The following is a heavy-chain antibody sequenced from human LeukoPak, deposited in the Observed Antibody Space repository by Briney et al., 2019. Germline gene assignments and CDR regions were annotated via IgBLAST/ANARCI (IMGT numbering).Heavy chain of an antibody. CDR3: AELGITMIGGV. D-gene: IGHD3-10*02. CDR1: GFTVSSNS. J-gene: IGHJ6*04. Sequence: GGSLRLSCTVSGFTVSSNSMSWVRQAPGKGLEWVSFIYSDNTHYSDSVKGRFTISRDNARNSLYLQMNSLRAEDTAVYYCAELGITMIGGVWGKGTTVTISS. V-gene: IGHV3-53*01. CDR2: IYSDNT.